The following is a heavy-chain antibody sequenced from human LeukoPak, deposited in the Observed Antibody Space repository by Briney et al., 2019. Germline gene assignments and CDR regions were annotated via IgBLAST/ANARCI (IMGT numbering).Heavy chain of an antibody. CDR1: GVTFSDYY. J-gene: IGHJ4*02. Sequence: GGSLRLSCAASGVTFSDYYMSWIRQAPGGGLEWGSYISSSGSTIYYADSVKGRFTISRDNAKNSLYLQMNSLRAEDTAVYYCAALRDDYSDHFDYWGLGTLVTVSS. CDR2: ISSSGSTI. V-gene: IGHV3-11*01. CDR3: AALRDDYSDHFDY. D-gene: IGHD4-11*01.